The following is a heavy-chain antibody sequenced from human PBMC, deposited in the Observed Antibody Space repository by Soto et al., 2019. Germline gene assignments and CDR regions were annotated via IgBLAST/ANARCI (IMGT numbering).Heavy chain of an antibody. J-gene: IGHJ6*02. CDR3: TRDRYGDYYYYYGMDV. V-gene: IGHV3-49*04. CDR2: IRSKAYGGTT. D-gene: IGHD4-17*01. CDR1: GFTFGDYA. Sequence: SLRLSCTASGFTFGDYAMSWVRQAPGKGLEWVGFIRSKAYGGTTEYAASVKGRFTISRDDSKSIAYLQMNSLKTEDTAVYYCTRDRYGDYYYYYGMDVWGQGTTVTVSS.